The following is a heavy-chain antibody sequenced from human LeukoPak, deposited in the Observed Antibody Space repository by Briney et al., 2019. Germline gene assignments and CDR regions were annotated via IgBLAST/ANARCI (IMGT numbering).Heavy chain of an antibody. CDR1: GGSFSGYY. V-gene: IGHV4-34*01. J-gene: IGHJ4*02. CDR2: INHSGST. CDR3: ARVVSSSGSYPYYFDY. D-gene: IGHD1-26*01. Sequence: SETLSLTCAVYGGSFSGYYWSWIRRPPGKGLEWIGEINHSGSTNYNPSLKSRVTISVDTSKNQFSLKLSSVTAADTAVYYCARVVSSSGSYPYYFDYWGQGTLVTVSS.